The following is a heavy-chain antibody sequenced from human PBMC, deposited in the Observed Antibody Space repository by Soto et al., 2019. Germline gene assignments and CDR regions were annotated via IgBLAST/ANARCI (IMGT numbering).Heavy chain of an antibody. V-gene: IGHV1-69*02. Sequence: QVQLVQSGAEVKKPGSSVKVSCKASGGTFSSYTISWVRQAPGQGLEWMGRIIPILGIANYAQKFQGRVTITGDKSTSTAYMELSSLRSEDTAVYYCARGKPDTYYYYMDVWGKGTTVTVSS. CDR3: ARGKPDTYYYYMDV. CDR2: IIPILGIA. D-gene: IGHD3-9*01. CDR1: GGTFSSYT. J-gene: IGHJ6*03.